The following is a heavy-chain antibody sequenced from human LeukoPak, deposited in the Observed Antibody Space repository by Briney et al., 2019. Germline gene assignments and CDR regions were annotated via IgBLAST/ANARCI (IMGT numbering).Heavy chain of an antibody. Sequence: GSLRLSCAASRSSFSSYSMNWVRQAPGKGLEWVSSITSSSSFIYYADSVKGRFTISRDNARNSLYLQMNSLRAEDTAVYYCARGAGGYDWNDAFDIWGQGTTVTVSS. CDR2: ITSSSSFI. J-gene: IGHJ3*02. CDR1: RSSFSSYS. CDR3: ARGAGGYDWNDAFDI. D-gene: IGHD5-12*01. V-gene: IGHV3-21*01.